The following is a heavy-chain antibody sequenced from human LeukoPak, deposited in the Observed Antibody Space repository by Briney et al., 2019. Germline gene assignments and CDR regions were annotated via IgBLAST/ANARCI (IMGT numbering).Heavy chain of an antibody. CDR1: GFTFDDYA. D-gene: IGHD3-10*01. J-gene: IGHJ6*03. Sequence: GGSLRLSCAASGFTFDDYAMHWVRQAPGKGLEWVSLISGGGGSTYYADSVKGRFTISRDNSKNSLYLQMNSLRTEDTALYYCAKDIGQFGPNLYYYYMDVWGKGTTVTVSS. CDR2: ISGGGGST. CDR3: AKDIGQFGPNLYYYYMDV. V-gene: IGHV3-43*02.